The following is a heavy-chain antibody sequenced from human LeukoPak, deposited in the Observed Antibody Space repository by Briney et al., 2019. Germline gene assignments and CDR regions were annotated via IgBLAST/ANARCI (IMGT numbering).Heavy chain of an antibody. CDR3: AKYVWGSYPTFEDY. J-gene: IGHJ4*02. V-gene: IGHV4-59*01. CDR1: GGSLSSYY. D-gene: IGHD3-16*02. CDR2: ISYSGST. Sequence: SETLSLTCAVSGGSLSSYYWSWIRQPPGKGLEWIGYISYSGSTNYNPSLKSRVTISVDTSKNQFPLKLSSVTAADTAVYYCAKYVWGSYPTFEDYWGQGTLVTVSS.